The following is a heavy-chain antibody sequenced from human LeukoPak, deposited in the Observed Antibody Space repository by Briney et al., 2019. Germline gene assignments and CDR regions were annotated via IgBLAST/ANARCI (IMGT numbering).Heavy chain of an antibody. V-gene: IGHV1-69*04. CDR3: ATDDSSGYYSTAPFDY. J-gene: IGHJ4*02. D-gene: IGHD3-22*01. CDR2: IIPILGIA. Sequence: SVKLSCKASGGTFSSYAIRWVRQAPGQGLEWMGRIIPILGIANYAQKFQGRVTITADKSTSTAYMELSSLRSEDTAVYYCATDDSSGYYSTAPFDYWGQGTLVTVSS. CDR1: GGTFSSYA.